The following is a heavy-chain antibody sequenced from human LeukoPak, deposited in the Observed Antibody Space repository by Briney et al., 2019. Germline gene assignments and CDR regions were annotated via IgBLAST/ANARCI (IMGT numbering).Heavy chain of an antibody. CDR3: ARDPPGEGMDV. CDR2: ISGSGGNT. J-gene: IGHJ6*02. Sequence: GGSLRLSCAASGFTFSSYALSWVRQAPGKGLEWVSGISGSGGNTYYADSVKGRFTISRDNAKNTLYLQMNSLRPEDTAVYYCARDPPGEGMDVWGQGTTVTVSS. CDR1: GFTFSSYA. V-gene: IGHV3-23*01.